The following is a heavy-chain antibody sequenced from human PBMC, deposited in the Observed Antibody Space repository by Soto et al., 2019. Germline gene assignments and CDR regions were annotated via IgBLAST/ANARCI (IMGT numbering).Heavy chain of an antibody. CDR2: INWNGGST. CDR1: GFTFDDYG. V-gene: IGHV3-20*04. J-gene: IGHJ4*02. D-gene: IGHD3-10*01. Sequence: EVQLVESGGGVVRPGGSLRLSCAASGFTFDDYGMSWVRQAPGKGLEWVSGINWNGGSTGYADSVKGRFTISRDNANNYRYLQMNGLRADDTALYYCAGYPRDGMVRGVIKYYVDYWGQGTLVTVSS. CDR3: AGYPRDGMVRGVIKYYVDY.